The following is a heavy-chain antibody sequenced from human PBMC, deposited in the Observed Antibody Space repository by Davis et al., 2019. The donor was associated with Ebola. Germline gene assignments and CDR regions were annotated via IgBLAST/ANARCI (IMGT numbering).Heavy chain of an antibody. J-gene: IGHJ6*02. V-gene: IGHV1-46*01. CDR1: GYTFTSYY. CDR2: INPSGGST. D-gene: IGHD6-13*01. Sequence: ASVKVSCKASGYTFTSYYMHWVRQAPGQGLEWMGIINPSGGSTSYAQKFQGRVTMTRDTSTSTVYMELSSLRSEDTAVYYCARGGIAAAGLADYYYYGMDVWGQGTTVTVSS. CDR3: ARGGIAAAGLADYYYYGMDV.